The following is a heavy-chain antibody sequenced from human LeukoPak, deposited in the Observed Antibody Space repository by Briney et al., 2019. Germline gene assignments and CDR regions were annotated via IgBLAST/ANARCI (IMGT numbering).Heavy chain of an antibody. Sequence: GESLKISCKGSGYSFTSYWIGWVRQMPGKGLEWMGIIYPGDSDTRYSPSFQGQVTISADKSISAAYLQWSSLKASDTAMYYCARHKVGLSGPGAFDIWGQGTMVTVSS. CDR1: GYSFTSYW. D-gene: IGHD3-10*01. J-gene: IGHJ3*02. CDR2: IYPGDSDT. CDR3: ARHKVGLSGPGAFDI. V-gene: IGHV5-51*01.